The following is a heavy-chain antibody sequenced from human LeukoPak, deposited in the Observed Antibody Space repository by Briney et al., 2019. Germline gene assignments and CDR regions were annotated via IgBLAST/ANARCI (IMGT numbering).Heavy chain of an antibody. D-gene: IGHD6-19*01. J-gene: IGHJ3*02. Sequence: SETLSLTCAVYGGSFSGYYWSWIRQPPGKGLEWIGEINHSGSTNYNLSLKSRVTISVDTSKNQFSLKLSSVTAADTAVYYCARGDIWYSSGWYGGHDAFDIWGQGTMVTVSS. CDR3: ARGDIWYSSGWYGGHDAFDI. CDR2: INHSGST. CDR1: GGSFSGYY. V-gene: IGHV4-34*01.